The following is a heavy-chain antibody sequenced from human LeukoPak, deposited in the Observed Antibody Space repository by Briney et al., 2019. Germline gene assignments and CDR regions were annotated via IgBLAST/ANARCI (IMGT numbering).Heavy chain of an antibody. CDR1: GYSISSGYY. D-gene: IGHD2-8*01. Sequence: PSETLSLTCTVSGYSISSGYYWGWIRQPPGKGLEWIGSIYHSGSTYYNPSLKSRVTISVDTSKNQFSLKLSSVTAADTAVYYCARESPYCTNGVCYDEAGAFDIWGQGTMVTVSS. J-gene: IGHJ3*02. V-gene: IGHV4-38-2*02. CDR3: ARESPYCTNGVCYDEAGAFDI. CDR2: IYHSGST.